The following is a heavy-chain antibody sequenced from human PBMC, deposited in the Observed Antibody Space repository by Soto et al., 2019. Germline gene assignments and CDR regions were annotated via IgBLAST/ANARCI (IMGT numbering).Heavy chain of an antibody. CDR2: IRSKANSYAT. Sequence: EVQLVESGGGLVQPGGSLKLSCAASGFTFSGSAMHWVRQASGKGLEWVGRIRSKANSYATAYAAPVKGRFTISRDESKNTTYLQMNSLKTEDTAVYYCTQTTVTTDGQFRLYWGQGTLVTVSS. D-gene: IGHD4-17*01. J-gene: IGHJ4*02. V-gene: IGHV3-73*01. CDR1: GFTFSGSA. CDR3: TQTTVTTDGQFRLY.